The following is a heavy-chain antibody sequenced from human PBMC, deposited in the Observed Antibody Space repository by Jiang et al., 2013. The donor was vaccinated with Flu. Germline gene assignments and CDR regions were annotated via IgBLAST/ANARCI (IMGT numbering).Heavy chain of an antibody. D-gene: IGHD3-22*01. CDR1: GFTVSSNY. CDR3: AREDYYDSSGYFDY. Sequence: GFTVSSNYMSWVRQAPGKGLEWVSVIYSGGSTYYADSVKGRFTISRDNSKNTLYLQMNSLRAEDTAVYYCAREDYYDSSGYFDYWGQGTLVTVSS. CDR2: IYSGGST. J-gene: IGHJ4*02. V-gene: IGHV3-53*01.